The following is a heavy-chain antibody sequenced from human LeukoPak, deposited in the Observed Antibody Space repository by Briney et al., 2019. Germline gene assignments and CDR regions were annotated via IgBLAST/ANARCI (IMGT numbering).Heavy chain of an antibody. D-gene: IGHD6-19*01. V-gene: IGHV4-38-2*01. Sequence: SETLSLTCAVSGYSICSGYYWGWIRQPPGKGLGWIGGIYHSGSTYYNPSPKTRVTISVDTSKNQFSLKLSSVTAADTAVYYCARKNQQWLVWFGAFDIWGQGTMVTVSS. CDR1: GYSICSGYY. CDR3: ARKNQQWLVWFGAFDI. J-gene: IGHJ3*02. CDR2: IYHSGST.